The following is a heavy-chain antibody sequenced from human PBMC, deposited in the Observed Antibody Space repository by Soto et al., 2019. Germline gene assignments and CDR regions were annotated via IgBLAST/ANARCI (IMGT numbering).Heavy chain of an antibody. Sequence: SGGSLRLSCAASGFTFSSYAMHWVRQAPGKGLEWVAVISYDGSNKYYADSVKGRFTISRDNSKNTLYLQMNSLRAEDTAVYYCARDSPLSSYYDFWSGYHYYYYGMDVWGQGTTVTVSS. V-gene: IGHV3-30-3*01. CDR3: ARDSPLSSYYDFWSGYHYYYYGMDV. D-gene: IGHD3-3*01. CDR2: ISYDGSNK. J-gene: IGHJ6*02. CDR1: GFTFSSYA.